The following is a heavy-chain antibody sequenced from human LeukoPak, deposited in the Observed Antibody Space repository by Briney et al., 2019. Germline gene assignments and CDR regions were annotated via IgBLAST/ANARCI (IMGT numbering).Heavy chain of an antibody. D-gene: IGHD1-1*01. CDR3: AKEKAIGTINYGLDV. CDR1: GFIFDTYG. J-gene: IGHJ6*02. V-gene: IGHV3-30*18. Sequence: GGYLRLSCAASGFIFDTYGMLWVRQAPGKGLEWVAVIAYDGSNKYHADSVKGRFTISRDNSKNTLYLQMNSLRGEDTAVYYCAKEKAIGTINYGLDVWGQGTTVTVSS. CDR2: IAYDGSNK.